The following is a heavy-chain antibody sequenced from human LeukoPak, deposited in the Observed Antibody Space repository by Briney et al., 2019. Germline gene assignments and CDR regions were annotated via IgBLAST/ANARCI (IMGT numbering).Heavy chain of an antibody. CDR2: IYYSGST. D-gene: IGHD3-16*02. CDR1: GGSISSSSYY. Sequence: PSETLSLTCTVSGGSISSSSYYWGWIRQPPGKGLEWIGSIYYSGSTYYNPSLKSRVTISVDTSKNQFSLKLSSVTAADTAVYYCATRHYDYVWGSYRPPFDYWGQGTLVTVSS. CDR3: ATRHYDYVWGSYRPPFDY. J-gene: IGHJ4*02. V-gene: IGHV4-39*07.